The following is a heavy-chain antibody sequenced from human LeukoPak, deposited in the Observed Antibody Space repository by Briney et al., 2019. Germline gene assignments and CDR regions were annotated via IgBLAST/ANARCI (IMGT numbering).Heavy chain of an antibody. D-gene: IGHD6-6*01. J-gene: IGHJ4*02. CDR1: GGSFSGYY. CDR2: INHSGST. Sequence: PSETLSLTCAVYGGSFSGYYWSWIRQPPGKGLEWIGEINHSGSTNYNPSLKSRVTISVDTSKNQFSLKLSSVTAADTAVHYCARGLYSSSNPAYNYFDYWGQGTLVTVSS. CDR3: ARGLYSSSNPAYNYFDY. V-gene: IGHV4-34*01.